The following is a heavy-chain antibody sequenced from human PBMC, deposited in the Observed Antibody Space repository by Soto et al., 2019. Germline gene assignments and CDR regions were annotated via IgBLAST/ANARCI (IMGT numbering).Heavy chain of an antibody. J-gene: IGHJ5*02. CDR1: GDSLSSSSHY. CDR2: IYYTGSI. CDR3: ASLPYHNIGYYPTWFDP. Sequence: QLQLRESGPGLVKPSETLSLTCTVSGDSLSSSSHYWGWIRQPPGKGLEYIGNIYYTGSIYYSPSLESRVTMSIDTSENQFSLKLSSVTAADTAVYYCASLPYHNIGYYPTWFDPWGQGTLVTVSS. V-gene: IGHV4-39*01. D-gene: IGHD3-22*01.